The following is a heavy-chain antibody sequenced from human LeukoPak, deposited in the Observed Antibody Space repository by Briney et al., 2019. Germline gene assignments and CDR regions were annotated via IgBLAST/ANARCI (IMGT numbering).Heavy chain of an antibody. J-gene: IGHJ4*02. Sequence: GGSLRLSCAASGFTFSSYGMHWVRQAPGKGLEWVAVISYDGSNKYYADSVKGRFTISRDNSKNTLYLQMNSLRAEDTAVYYCAKAIQNVDIVDDYWGQGTLVTVSS. CDR2: ISYDGSNK. CDR1: GFTFSSYG. CDR3: AKAIQNVDIVDDY. D-gene: IGHD5-12*01. V-gene: IGHV3-30*18.